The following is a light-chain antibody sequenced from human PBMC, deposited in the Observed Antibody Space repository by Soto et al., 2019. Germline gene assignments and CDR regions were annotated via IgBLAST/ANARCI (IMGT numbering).Light chain of an antibody. Sequence: DIQMTQSPSTLSASVGDRVTITCRASQSITSWLAWYQQKPGKAPKLLIYDASSLESGVPSRFTGSGSETEFTLTISSLQPDDFATYYCQQYNSYPYTFGQGTKLEMK. CDR1: QSITSW. CDR3: QQYNSYPYT. V-gene: IGKV1-5*01. CDR2: DAS. J-gene: IGKJ2*01.